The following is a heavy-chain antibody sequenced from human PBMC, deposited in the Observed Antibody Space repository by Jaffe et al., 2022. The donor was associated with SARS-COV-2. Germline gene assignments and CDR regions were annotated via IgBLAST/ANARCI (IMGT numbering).Heavy chain of an antibody. D-gene: IGHD1-26*01. J-gene: IGHJ5*02. CDR3: ARVVLYSGSYDP. CDR1: GFTFSSYE. CDR2: ISSSGSTI. V-gene: IGHV3-48*03. Sequence: EVQLVESGGGLVQPGGSLRLSCAASGFTFSSYEMNWVRQAPGKGLEWVSYISSSGSTIYYADSVKGRFTISRDNAKNSLYLQMNSLRAEDTAVYYCARVVLYSGSYDPWGQGTLVTVSS.